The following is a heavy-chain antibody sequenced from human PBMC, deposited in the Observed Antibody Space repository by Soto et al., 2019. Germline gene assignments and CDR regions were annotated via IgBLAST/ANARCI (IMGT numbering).Heavy chain of an antibody. Sequence: WVRQAPGQGLEWLGRTYYRSKWYNDYAVSVKSRITINPDTSKNQFSLQLNSVTPEDTAVYYCARAGGSSSSYYYYYYGMDVWGQGTTVTVSS. V-gene: IGHV6-1*01. D-gene: IGHD6-6*01. CDR3: ARAGGSSSSYYYYYYGMDV. CDR2: TYYRSKWYN. J-gene: IGHJ6*02.